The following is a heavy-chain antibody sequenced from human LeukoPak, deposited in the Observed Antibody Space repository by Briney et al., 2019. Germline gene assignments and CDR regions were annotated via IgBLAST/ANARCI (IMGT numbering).Heavy chain of an antibody. Sequence: GGSLRLSCAASGFTFSSYGMHWVRQAPGKGLEWVAVISYDGSNKYYADSVKGRFTISRDNSKNTLYLQMNSLRAEDTAVYYCAEGAALAAIIDYWGQGTLVTVSS. CDR2: ISYDGSNK. D-gene: IGHD2-2*02. V-gene: IGHV3-30*18. J-gene: IGHJ4*02. CDR1: GFTFSSYG. CDR3: AEGAALAAIIDY.